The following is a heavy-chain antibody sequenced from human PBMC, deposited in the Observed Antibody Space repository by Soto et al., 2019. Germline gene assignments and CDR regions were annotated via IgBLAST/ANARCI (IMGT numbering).Heavy chain of an antibody. V-gene: IGHV3-23*01. CDR3: ASTRRDSYNNHYYYYGMDV. Sequence: GGSLRLSCAASGFTFSSYAMNWVRQAPGKGLEWVSAISGSGGSTYYADSVKGRFTISRDNAKNSLYLQMNSLRAEDTAVYYCASTRRDSYNNHYYYYGMDVWGQGTTVTVSS. D-gene: IGHD4-4*01. CDR1: GFTFSSYA. J-gene: IGHJ6*02. CDR2: ISGSGGST.